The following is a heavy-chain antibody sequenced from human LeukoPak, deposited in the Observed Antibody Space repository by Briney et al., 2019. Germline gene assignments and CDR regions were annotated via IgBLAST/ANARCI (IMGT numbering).Heavy chain of an antibody. D-gene: IGHD2-8*01. J-gene: IGHJ4*02. Sequence: SCKASGGTFSSYEMNWVRQAPGKGLEWISHISSSGRTMYYADSVKGRFTISRDNAKNSLYLQMNSLRAEDTAVYYCARLGSLCRNGVCYGGWGQGILVTVSS. CDR2: ISSSGRTM. CDR3: ARLGSLCRNGVCYGG. CDR1: GGTFSSYE. V-gene: IGHV3-48*03.